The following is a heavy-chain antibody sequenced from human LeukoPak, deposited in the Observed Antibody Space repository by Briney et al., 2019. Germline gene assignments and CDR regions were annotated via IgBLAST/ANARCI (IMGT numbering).Heavy chain of an antibody. CDR1: GGSVSSGGYY. CDR2: IYHSGST. Sequence: PSQTLSLTCTVSGGSVSSGGYYWSWIRQPPGKGLEWIGYIYHSGSTYYNPSLKSRVTISVDTSKNQFSLKLSSVTAADTAVYYCARDGIYSSSWYGYYFDYWGQGTLVTVSS. V-gene: IGHV4-30-2*01. J-gene: IGHJ4*02. D-gene: IGHD6-13*01. CDR3: ARDGIYSSSWYGYYFDY.